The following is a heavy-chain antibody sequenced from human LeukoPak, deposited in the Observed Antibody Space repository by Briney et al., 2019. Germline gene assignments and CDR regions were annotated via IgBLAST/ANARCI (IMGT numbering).Heavy chain of an antibody. CDR2: IYHSGSV. Sequence: SETLSLTCTVSGYSISSGYYWGWIRQPPGKGLEWIGSIYHSGSVYFNPSLKSRVTISVDTSNNQFSLKLSSVTAADTAVYYCARVSPTRYYFDYWGQGTLVTVSS. J-gene: IGHJ4*02. CDR3: ARVSPTRYYFDY. V-gene: IGHV4-38-2*02. CDR1: GYSISSGYY.